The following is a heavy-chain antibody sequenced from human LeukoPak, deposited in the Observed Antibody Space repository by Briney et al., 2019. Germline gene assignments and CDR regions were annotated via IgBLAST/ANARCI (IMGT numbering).Heavy chain of an antibody. CDR3: ARDPSSEDIVLIRDPAGY. J-gene: IGHJ4*02. Sequence: GGSLRLSCAASGFTFSSYSMNWVRQAPGKGLEWVSSISSSSSYIYYADSVKGRFTISRDNAKNSLYLQMNSLRAEDTAVYYCARDPSSEDIVLIRDPAGYWGQGTLVTVSS. D-gene: IGHD2-8*01. V-gene: IGHV3-21*01. CDR1: GFTFSSYS. CDR2: ISSSSSYI.